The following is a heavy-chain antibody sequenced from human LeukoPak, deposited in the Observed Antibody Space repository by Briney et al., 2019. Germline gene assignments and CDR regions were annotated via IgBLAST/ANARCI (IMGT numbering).Heavy chain of an antibody. CDR1: GFTFSNYA. D-gene: IGHD3-10*01. J-gene: IGHJ4*02. CDR3: TTVLLWFGELLD. Sequence: GGSLRLSCAASGFTFSNYAIHWVRQAPGKGLERVGRIKSKTDGGTTDYAAPVKGRFTISRDDSKNTLYLQMNSLKTEDTAVYYCTTVLLWFGELLDWGQGTLVTVSS. CDR2: IKSKTDGGTT. V-gene: IGHV3-15*01.